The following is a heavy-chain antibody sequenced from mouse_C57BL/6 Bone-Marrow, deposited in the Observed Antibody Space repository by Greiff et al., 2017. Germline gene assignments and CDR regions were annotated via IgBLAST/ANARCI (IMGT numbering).Heavy chain of an antibody. CDR2: IRLKSDNYAT. V-gene: IGHV6-3*01. CDR3: TGPYSSGFPGFAY. D-gene: IGHD3-2*02. Sequence: EVQVVESGGGLVQPGGSMKLSCVASGFTFSNYWMNWVRQSPEKGLEWVAQIRLKSDNYATHYAESVKGRFTISRDDSKSSVYLQMNNLRAEDTGIYYCTGPYSSGFPGFAYWGQGTLVTVSA. J-gene: IGHJ3*01. CDR1: GFTFSNYW.